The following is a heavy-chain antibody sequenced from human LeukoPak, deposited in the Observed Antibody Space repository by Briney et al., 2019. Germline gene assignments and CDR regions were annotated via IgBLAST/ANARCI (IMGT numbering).Heavy chain of an antibody. CDR1: GFTFNNAW. V-gene: IGHV3-15*01. CDR2: IKSKNVGGTT. Sequence: GGSLRLSCAASGFTFNNAWMNWVRQAPGKGLEWVGRIKSKNVGGTTDYAAPVKGRFTISRDDSKNTVYLQMNSLKIKDAAVYYCTSHAAFDPWGQGTLVTVSS. J-gene: IGHJ5*02. CDR3: TSHAAFDP.